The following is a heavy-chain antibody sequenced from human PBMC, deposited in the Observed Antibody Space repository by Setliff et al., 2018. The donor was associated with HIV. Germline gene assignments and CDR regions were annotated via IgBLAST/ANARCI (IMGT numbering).Heavy chain of an antibody. Sequence: SETLSLTCTVSGGSISPYYWSWIRQPPGKGLEWIAWISGRGTTNYNPSLKSRVTLSVDTSKNQFSLSLTSVTGADTAVYYCARGGASSKYLDPWGQGTLVTVSS. CDR3: ARGGASSKYLDP. CDR1: GGSISPYY. V-gene: IGHV4-59*01. J-gene: IGHJ5*02. D-gene: IGHD2-15*01. CDR2: ISGRGTT.